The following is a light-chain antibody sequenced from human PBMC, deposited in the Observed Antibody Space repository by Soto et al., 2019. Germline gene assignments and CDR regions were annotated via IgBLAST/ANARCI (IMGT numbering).Light chain of an antibody. Sequence: AIRMTQSPSSFSASTGDRVTITCRASQGISSDLAGYQQKPGKAPKLLIYAASTLQSGVPSRFSGSGSGTDFTLTISCLQYEDFATYYFQQYYSYPRTFGQGTKVEIK. CDR2: AAS. V-gene: IGKV1-8*01. CDR3: QQYYSYPRT. J-gene: IGKJ1*01. CDR1: QGISSD.